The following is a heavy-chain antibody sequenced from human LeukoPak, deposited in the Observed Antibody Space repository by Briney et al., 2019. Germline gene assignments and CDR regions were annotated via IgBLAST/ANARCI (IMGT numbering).Heavy chain of an antibody. V-gene: IGHV4-61*01. J-gene: IGHJ5*02. Sequence: SETLSLTCTVSGGSVSSGSYYWSWIRQPPGKGLEWIGYIYYSGSTNYNPSLKSRVTISVDTSKNQFSLKLSSVTAADTAVYYCAASHTLWFGELLGWFDPWGQGTLVTVSS. CDR1: GGSVSSGSYY. CDR2: IYYSGST. CDR3: AASHTLWFGELLGWFDP. D-gene: IGHD3-10*01.